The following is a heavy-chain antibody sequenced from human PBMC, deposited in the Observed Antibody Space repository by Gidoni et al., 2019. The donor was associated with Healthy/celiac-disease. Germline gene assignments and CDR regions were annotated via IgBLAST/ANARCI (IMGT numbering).Heavy chain of an antibody. CDR3: ARDWEDTNTRPQPDAFDI. V-gene: IGHV4-4*07. CDR2: IYTSGST. J-gene: IGHJ3*02. CDR1: GGSISSYY. D-gene: IGHD5-18*01. Sequence: QVQLQESGPGLVKPSETLSLTCTVSGGSISSYYWSWIRQPAGKGLEWIGRIYTSGSTNYNPSLKSRVTMSVDTSKNQFSLKLSSVTAADTAVYYCARDWEDTNTRPQPDAFDIWGQGTMVTVSS.